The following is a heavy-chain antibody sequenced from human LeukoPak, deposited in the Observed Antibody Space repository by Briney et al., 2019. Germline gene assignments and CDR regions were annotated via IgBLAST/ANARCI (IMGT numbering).Heavy chain of an antibody. CDR2: IKKDGEEK. J-gene: IGHJ3*02. V-gene: IGHV3-7*01. CDR3: ARDPYYDGPSFGAFDI. D-gene: IGHD3-22*01. Sequence: GGSLRLSCAASGFTISGSVMSWVRQAPGKGLEWVANIKKDGEEKVYVDSVKGRFTISRDNAMNSLYLQMNTLRAEDTAVYYCARDPYYDGPSFGAFDIWGQGTIVTVSS. CDR1: GFTISGSV.